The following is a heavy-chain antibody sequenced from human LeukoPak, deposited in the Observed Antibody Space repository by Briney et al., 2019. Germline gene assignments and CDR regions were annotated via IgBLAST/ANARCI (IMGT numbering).Heavy chain of an antibody. CDR2: IKQDGSEK. CDR1: GFTFSSYW. J-gene: IGHJ4*02. CDR3: ARDLISPTVTTGYYFDY. Sequence: GGSLRLSCAASGFTFSSYWMSWVRQAPGKGLEWGANIKQDGSEKYYVDSVKGRFTISRDNAKNSLYLQMNSLRAEDTAVYYCARDLISPTVTTGYYFDYWGQGTLVTVSS. D-gene: IGHD4-17*01. V-gene: IGHV3-7*01.